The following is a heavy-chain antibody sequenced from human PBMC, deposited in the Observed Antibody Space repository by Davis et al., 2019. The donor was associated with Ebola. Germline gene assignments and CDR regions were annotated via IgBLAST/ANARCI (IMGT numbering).Heavy chain of an antibody. J-gene: IGHJ4*02. CDR2: INHSGST. V-gene: IGHV4-34*01. CDR3: ARRPVEYYYDSSGYWLDY. Sequence: PSETLSLTCAVYGGSFSGYYWSWIRQPPGKGLEWIGKINHSGSTNYNPSLKSRVTISVDTSKNQFSLKLSSVTAADTAVYYCARRPVEYYYDSSGYWLDYWGQGTLVTVSS. D-gene: IGHD3-22*01. CDR1: GGSFSGYY.